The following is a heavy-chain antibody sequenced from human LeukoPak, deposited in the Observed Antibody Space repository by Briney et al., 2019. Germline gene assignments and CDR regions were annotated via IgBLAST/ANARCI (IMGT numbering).Heavy chain of an antibody. J-gene: IGHJ5*02. CDR3: AKDKEVSGGRTGWFDP. Sequence: GGSLRLSCAASGFTFSSYAMSWVRQAPGKGLEWVSAISGSGGSTYYADSVKGRFTISRDNSKNTLYLQMNSLRAEDTAVYYCAKDKEVSGGRTGWFDPWGQGTLVTVSS. CDR2: ISGSGGST. V-gene: IGHV3-23*01. CDR1: GFTFSSYA. D-gene: IGHD3-10*01.